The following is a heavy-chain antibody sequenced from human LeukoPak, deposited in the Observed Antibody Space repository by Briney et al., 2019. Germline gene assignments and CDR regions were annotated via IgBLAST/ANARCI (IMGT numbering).Heavy chain of an antibody. V-gene: IGHV1-69*04. Sequence: SVKVSCKASGGTFSSYAISWVRQAPGQGLEWMGRIIPILGIANYAQKFQGRVTITADKSTSTAYMELSSLRSEDTAVYYCARIQAYCGGDCYDDIWGQGTMVTVSS. CDR2: IIPILGIA. J-gene: IGHJ3*02. CDR1: GGTFSSYA. CDR3: ARIQAYCGGDCYDDI. D-gene: IGHD2-21*01.